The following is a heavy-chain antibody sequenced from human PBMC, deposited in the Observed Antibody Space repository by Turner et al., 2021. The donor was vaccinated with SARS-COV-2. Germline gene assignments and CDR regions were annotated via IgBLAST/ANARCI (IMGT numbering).Heavy chain of an antibody. Sequence: EVQLLESGGGLVQPGGSLRPPGTASGLPFNNFGMSWVRQAPGKGLEWVSTISGSGENTHYAESVKGRFTISRDNSKNTLYLQMNSLRAEDTAIYYCAKDAGVEESFFDYWGQGTLVTVSS. CDR3: AKDAGVEESFFDY. J-gene: IGHJ4*02. V-gene: IGHV3-23*01. D-gene: IGHD3-10*01. CDR2: ISGSGENT. CDR1: GLPFNNFG.